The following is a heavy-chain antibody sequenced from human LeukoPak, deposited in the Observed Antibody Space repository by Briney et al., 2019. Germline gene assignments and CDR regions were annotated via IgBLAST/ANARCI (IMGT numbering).Heavy chain of an antibody. Sequence: PSETLSLTCAVYGGSFSGYYWGWIRQPPGKGLEWIGEINQSGSTNYNPSLKSRVTISVDTSKNQFSLKLSSVTAADTAVYYCARGLTTTVFDYWDQGTLVTVSS. D-gene: IGHD1-26*01. J-gene: IGHJ4*02. CDR1: GGSFSGYY. CDR2: INQSGST. V-gene: IGHV4-34*01. CDR3: ARGLTTTVFDY.